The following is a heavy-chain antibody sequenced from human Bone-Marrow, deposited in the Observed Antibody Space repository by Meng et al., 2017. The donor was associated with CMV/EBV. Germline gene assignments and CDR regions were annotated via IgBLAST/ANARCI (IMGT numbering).Heavy chain of an antibody. D-gene: IGHD3-16*01. CDR1: GGSISSNY. J-gene: IGHJ5*02. V-gene: IGHV4-59*01. Sequence: SETLSPTCTVSGGSISSNYWSWIRQPPGKGLEWSGYIYYSGRTNYNPPLKSRVTISVDTSKNQFSLKLSSVTAAEAAVYYCLRVLGELPWGLNGFDPWGQGNLVTVYS. CDR3: LRVLGELPWGLNGFDP. CDR2: IYYSGRT.